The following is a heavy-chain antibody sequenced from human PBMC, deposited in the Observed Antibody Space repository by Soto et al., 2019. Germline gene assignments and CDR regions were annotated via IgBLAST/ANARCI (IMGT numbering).Heavy chain of an antibody. J-gene: IGHJ4*02. V-gene: IGHV4-30-4*01. CDR3: ARLGDALDY. D-gene: IGHD2-21*02. CDR2: IYYRGST. CDR1: GGSLSSGDYY. Sequence: QVQLQESGPGLVKPSQTLSLTCTVSGGSLSSGDYYWNWIRQPPGKGLEWIGYIYYRGSTYYNSSLKSRLTISLDTSKNQFSLKLTSVTAADTAVYYCARLGDALDYWGQGTLVTVSS.